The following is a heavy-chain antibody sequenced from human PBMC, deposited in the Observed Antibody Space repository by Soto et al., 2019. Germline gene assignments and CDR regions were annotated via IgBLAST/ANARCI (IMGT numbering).Heavy chain of an antibody. V-gene: IGHV3-9*01. D-gene: IGHD2-15*01. CDR3: VKKSCSHTRCYTGWFFDL. CDR1: GFIFEDYD. CDR2: ISWNSGDK. J-gene: IGHJ2*01. Sequence: PGGSLRLSCEASGFIFEDYDMHWVRQPPGKGLQWVSGISWNSGDKDYGDSVKGRFTIPRDNAKNSLDLQMSSLRVEDTATYYCVKKSCSHTRCYTGWFFDLWGRGTLVTVSS.